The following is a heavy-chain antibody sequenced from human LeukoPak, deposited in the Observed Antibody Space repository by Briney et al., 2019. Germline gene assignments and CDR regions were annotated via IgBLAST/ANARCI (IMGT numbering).Heavy chain of an antibody. J-gene: IGHJ4*02. CDR3: ARALGSYYDSSGYQGDY. V-gene: IGHV3-7*01. CDR2: IKQDGSEK. D-gene: IGHD3-22*01. Sequence: GSLRLSCAASGFTFSSYWMSWVRQAPGKGLEWVANIKQDGSEKYYVDSVKGRFTISRDNAKNSLYLQMNSLRAEDTAVYYCARALGSYYDSSGYQGDYWGQGTLVTVSS. CDR1: GFTFSSYW.